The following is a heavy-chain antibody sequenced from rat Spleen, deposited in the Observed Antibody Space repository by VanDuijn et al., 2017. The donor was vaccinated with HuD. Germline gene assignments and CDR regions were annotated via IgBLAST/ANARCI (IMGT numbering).Heavy chain of an antibody. CDR1: GFTFSDYY. J-gene: IGHJ3*01. Sequence: EVQLVESGGGLVQPGRSLKLSCAASGFTFSDYYMAWVRQAPTKGLEWVATISSDGGRNFYRDSVKGRFTISRDNAKNTLHLQMDSLTSEDTATYYCVRQDTSGYSNWFTYWGQGTLVTVSS. CDR3: VRQDTSGYSNWFTY. V-gene: IGHV5S10*01. D-gene: IGHD4-3*01. CDR2: ISSDGGRN.